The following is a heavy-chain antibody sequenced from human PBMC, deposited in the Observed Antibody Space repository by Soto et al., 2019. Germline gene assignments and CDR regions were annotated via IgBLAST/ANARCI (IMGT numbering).Heavy chain of an antibody. D-gene: IGHD4-4*01. CDR3: ARDDYSTDNAGY. J-gene: IGHJ4*02. CDR1: GFNLTNYG. CDR2: IWYDGSNK. Sequence: QVQLVESGGGVVQPGRSLRLSCAASGFNLTNYGMHWVRQAPGKGLEWVAVIWYDGSNKYYADSVKGRFTISRDISNNTLYLQMSSLRVEDTAVYYCARDDYSTDNAGYLGQGTLVTVSS. V-gene: IGHV3-33*01.